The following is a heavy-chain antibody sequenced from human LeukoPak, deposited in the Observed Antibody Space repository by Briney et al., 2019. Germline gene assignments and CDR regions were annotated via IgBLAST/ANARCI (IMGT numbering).Heavy chain of an antibody. D-gene: IGHD1-14*01. J-gene: IGHJ3*02. V-gene: IGHV1-69*13. CDR2: IIPIFGTA. CDR1: GGTFSSYA. Sequence: GASVKVSCKASGGTFSSYAISWVRQAPGQGLEWMGGIIPIFGTANYAQKFQGRVTITADESTSTAYMELNSLRSEDTAVYYCARSSGAGDAFDIWGQGTMVTVSS. CDR3: ARSSGAGDAFDI.